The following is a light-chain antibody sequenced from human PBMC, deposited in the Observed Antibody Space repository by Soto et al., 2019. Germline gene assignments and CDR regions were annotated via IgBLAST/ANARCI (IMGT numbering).Light chain of an antibody. V-gene: IGLV2-14*03. CDR2: DVS. J-gene: IGLJ1*01. Sequence: QSVLTQPTSVFESPGQSITISCTGTSSDVGGYNYVSWYQHHPGKAPKLMICDVSDRPSGVSNRFSGSKSGNTASLTISGLQAEDEADYYCSSYTSGSTPWVFGTGTKVTVL. CDR3: SSYTSGSTPWV. CDR1: SSDVGGYNY.